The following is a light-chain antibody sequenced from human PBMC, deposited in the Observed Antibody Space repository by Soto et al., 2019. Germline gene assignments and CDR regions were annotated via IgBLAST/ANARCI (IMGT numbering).Light chain of an antibody. CDR1: QTISSW. CDR2: KAY. Sequence: DIHMTQSPSTLSGSVGDGVTITCRASQTISSWLAWYQQKPGKAPKLLIYKAYTLKSGVPSRFSGTGSGTEFTLTISSLQPDDFATSYCQHYNSYSEEFGQGTKVDIK. V-gene: IGKV1-5*03. J-gene: IGKJ1*01. CDR3: QHYNSYSEE.